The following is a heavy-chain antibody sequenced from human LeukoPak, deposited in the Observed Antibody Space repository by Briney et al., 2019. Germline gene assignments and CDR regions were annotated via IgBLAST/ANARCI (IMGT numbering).Heavy chain of an antibody. V-gene: IGHV3-15*01. D-gene: IGHD2-15*01. J-gene: IGHJ4*02. CDR3: TTDPNCSGGSCYSPIDY. Sequence: GGSLRLSCAASGFTFSNAWMSWVRQAPGKGLEWVGRIKSKTDGGTTDYAAHVKGRFTISRDDSKNTLYLQMNSLKTEDTAVYYCTTDPNCSGGSCYSPIDYWGQGTLVTVSS. CDR2: IKSKTDGGTT. CDR1: GFTFSNAW.